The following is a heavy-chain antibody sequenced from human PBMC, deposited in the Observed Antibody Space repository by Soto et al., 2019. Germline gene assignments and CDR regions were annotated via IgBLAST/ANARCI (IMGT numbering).Heavy chain of an antibody. CDR1: GFTFSSNY. CDR3: AREVAARRYYYYGMDV. CDR2: IYSGGST. Sequence: GGSLRLSCAASGFTFSSNYMSWVRQAPGKGLEWVSVIYSGGSTYYADSVKGRFTISRHNSENTLYLQMNSLRAEDTAVYYCAREVAARRYYYYGMDVWGQGTTVTVSS. V-gene: IGHV3-66*01. J-gene: IGHJ6*02. D-gene: IGHD6-6*01.